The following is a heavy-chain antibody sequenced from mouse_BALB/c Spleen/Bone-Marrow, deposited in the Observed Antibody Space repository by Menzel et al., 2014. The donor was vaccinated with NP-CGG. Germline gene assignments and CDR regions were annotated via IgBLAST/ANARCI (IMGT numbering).Heavy chain of an antibody. CDR1: GFTFSNFG. D-gene: IGHD2-1*01. CDR2: VSTGSTII. CDR3: ARSHFYGNYFDY. Sequence: DVMLVESGGGLVQPGGSRKLSCAASGFTFSNFGMHWFRQSPEKGLEWVAFVSTGSTIIYYADTVQGRFTISRDNPENTLFLQMTSLRSEDTAIYYCARSHFYGNYFDYWGQGTTLTVSS. V-gene: IGHV5-17*02. J-gene: IGHJ2*01.